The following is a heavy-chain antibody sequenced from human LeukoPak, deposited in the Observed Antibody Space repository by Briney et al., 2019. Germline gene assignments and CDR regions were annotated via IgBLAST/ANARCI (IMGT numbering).Heavy chain of an antibody. V-gene: IGHV1-8*02. Sequence: ASVKVSCKASGYTFTSYGISWVRQAPGQGLEWMGWMNPNSGNTGYAQKFQGRVTMTRNTSISTAYMELSSLRSEDTAVYYCARGRVVAATKYNWFDPWGQGTLVTVSS. CDR3: ARGRVVAATKYNWFDP. D-gene: IGHD2-15*01. J-gene: IGHJ5*02. CDR1: GYTFTSYG. CDR2: MNPNSGNT.